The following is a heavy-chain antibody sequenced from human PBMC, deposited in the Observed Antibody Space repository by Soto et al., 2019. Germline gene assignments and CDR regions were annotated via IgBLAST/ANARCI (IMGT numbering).Heavy chain of an antibody. Sequence: QVQLVESGGGVVQPGRSLRLSCAASGFTFSSYGMHWVRQAPGKGLEWVAVIWDDGSNKYYADSVKGRFIISRDNSKNTLYLQMNSLRAEDTAVYYCARDDSSWYYGYWGQGTLVTVSS. CDR1: GFTFSSYG. D-gene: IGHD6-13*01. V-gene: IGHV3-33*01. J-gene: IGHJ4*02. CDR2: IWDDGSNK. CDR3: ARDDSSWYYGY.